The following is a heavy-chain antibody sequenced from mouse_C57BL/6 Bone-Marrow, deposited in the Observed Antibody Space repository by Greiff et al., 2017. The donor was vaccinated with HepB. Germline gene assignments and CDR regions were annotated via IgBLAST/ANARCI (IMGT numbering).Heavy chain of an antibody. V-gene: IGHV1-69*01. CDR3: ARGGLRLQFAY. CDR2: IDPSDSYT. CDR1: GYTFTSYW. J-gene: IGHJ3*01. Sequence: QVQLQQPGAELVMPGASVKLSCKASGYTFTSYWMHWVKQRPGQGLEWIGEIDPSDSYTNYNQKFKGKSTLTVDKSSSTAYMQLSSLTSEDSAVYYCARGGLRLQFAYWGQGTLVTVSA. D-gene: IGHD3-2*02.